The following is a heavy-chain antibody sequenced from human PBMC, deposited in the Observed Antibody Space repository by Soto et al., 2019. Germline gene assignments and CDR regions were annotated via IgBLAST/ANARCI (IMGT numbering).Heavy chain of an antibody. J-gene: IGHJ4*02. V-gene: IGHV4-59*01. CDR2: TYSSGST. Sequence: QVQLQESGPGLVKPSETLSLTCTVSGASINSYYWSWIRQPPGKGLEWIGYTYSSGSTNYNPSLKSRVTMSVDTSKNQFYLNLSSVTAADTAVYYCARGYDYIGGTYRYTFGYWGQGTLVTVSS. CDR3: ARGYDYIGGTYRYTFGY. D-gene: IGHD3-16*02. CDR1: GASINSYY.